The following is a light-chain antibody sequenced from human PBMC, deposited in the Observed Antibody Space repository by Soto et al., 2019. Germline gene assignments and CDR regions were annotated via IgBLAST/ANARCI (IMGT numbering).Light chain of an antibody. CDR2: EVD. Sequence: QSALTQPASVSGSPGQSITISCTGTSSDIGASNFVSWFQQHPGQAPKLIISEVDDRPSGVSHRFSGSKSGNTASLTISGLLAEDEADYYCCLYAVTFYVFGTGTKVTVL. V-gene: IGLV2-14*01. J-gene: IGLJ1*01. CDR1: SSDIGASNF. CDR3: CLYAVTFYV.